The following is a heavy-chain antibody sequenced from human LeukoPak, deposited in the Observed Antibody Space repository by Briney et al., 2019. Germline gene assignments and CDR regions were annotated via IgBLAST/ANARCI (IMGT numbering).Heavy chain of an antibody. CDR2: ISGSGGST. D-gene: IGHD3-10*01. CDR3: AKEWSYYGLGSYGNNWFDP. Sequence: GGSLRLSCAASGFTFSSYAMSWVRQAPGKGLEWVSAISGSGGSTYYADSVKGRFTISRDNSKNTLYLQMNSLRAEDTAVYYCAKEWSYYGLGSYGNNWFDPWGQGTLVTVSS. J-gene: IGHJ5*02. V-gene: IGHV3-23*01. CDR1: GFTFSSYA.